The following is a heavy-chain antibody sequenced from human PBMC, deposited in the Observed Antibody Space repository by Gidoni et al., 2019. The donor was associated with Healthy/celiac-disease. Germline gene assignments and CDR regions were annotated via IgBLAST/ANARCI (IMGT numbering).Heavy chain of an antibody. CDR3: AKDIWGGWGSSTSSNWFDP. V-gene: IGHV3-9*01. J-gene: IGHJ5*02. D-gene: IGHD2-2*01. CDR2: ISWNSGSI. CDR1: GFPFADYA. Sequence: EVQLVESGGGLVQPGRSLRLSFASSGFPFADYAIHWVRQDPGKGLEWVSGISWNSGSIGYADSVKGRFTISRDNAKNSLYLQMNSLRAEDTALYYCAKDIWGGWGSSTSSNWFDPWGQGTLVTVSS.